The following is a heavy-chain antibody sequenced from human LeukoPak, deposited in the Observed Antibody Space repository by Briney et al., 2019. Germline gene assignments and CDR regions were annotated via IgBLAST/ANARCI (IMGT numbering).Heavy chain of an antibody. Sequence: PSETLSLTCTVSGGSISTSYYWGWIRQPPGKGLEWIGSIYYSGSTYYNPSLKRRVTMSVDTTKNQFSLKLNSVTAADTAVYYCARQNSIAAPSDDCWGQGTLVTVSS. CDR1: GGSISTSYY. CDR2: IYYSGST. CDR3: ARQNSIAAPSDDC. J-gene: IGHJ4*02. D-gene: IGHD6-13*01. V-gene: IGHV4-39*01.